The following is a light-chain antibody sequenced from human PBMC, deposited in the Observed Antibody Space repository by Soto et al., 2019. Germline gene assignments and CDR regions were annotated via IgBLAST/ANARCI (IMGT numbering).Light chain of an antibody. V-gene: IGKV3-20*01. CDR1: QSVSSSY. Sequence: EIVLTQSPGTLSLSPGERATLSCRASQSVSSSYLAWYQQKPGQATRLLIYGASSRATGIPDRFSGSGSGTDFTLTISRLEPEDFAVYYCQQYGSSPTFGQGTRWIS. CDR3: QQYGSSPT. CDR2: GAS. J-gene: IGKJ1*01.